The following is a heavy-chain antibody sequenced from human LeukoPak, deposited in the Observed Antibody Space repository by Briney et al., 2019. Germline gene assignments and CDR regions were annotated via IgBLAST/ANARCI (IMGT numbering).Heavy chain of an antibody. CDR1: EFTFSTYW. CDR3: ARDLLAADDAFDI. J-gene: IGHJ3*02. Sequence: SGGSLRLSCAASEFTFSTYWMSWVRQAPGKGLEWVADIKKDGSEKYYVDSVKGRFTISRQNAKNSLFLQMNSLRAEDTALYYCARDLLAADDAFDIWGQGTMVTVSS. V-gene: IGHV3-7*03. D-gene: IGHD6-13*01. CDR2: IKKDGSEK.